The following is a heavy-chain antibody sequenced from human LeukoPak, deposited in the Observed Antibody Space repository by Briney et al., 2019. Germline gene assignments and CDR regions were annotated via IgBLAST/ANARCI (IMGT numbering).Heavy chain of an antibody. D-gene: IGHD2-21*02. V-gene: IGHV4-39*07. CDR2: IYYSGST. Sequence: PSETLSLTCTVSGGSISSSSYYWGWIRQPPGKGLEWIGSIYYSGSTYYNPSLKSRVTISVDTSKNQFSLKLSSVTAADTAVYYRARGVTASLYNWFDPWGQGTLVTVSS. CDR1: GGSISSSSYY. CDR3: ARGVTASLYNWFDP. J-gene: IGHJ5*02.